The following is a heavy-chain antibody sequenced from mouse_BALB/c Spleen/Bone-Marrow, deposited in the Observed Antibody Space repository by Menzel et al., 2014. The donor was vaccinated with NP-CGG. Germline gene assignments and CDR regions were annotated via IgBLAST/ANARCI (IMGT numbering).Heavy chain of an antibody. Sequence: VQLQQSGAELARPGASVKLSCKASGYTFTSYWMQWVKQRPGQGLEWIGTIYPGDGDTRYTQKFKGKATLTADKSSSTGSMHLSSLASGDSAVDYCARCGYGKCVLAYCGQGTLVTVTA. D-gene: IGHD2-1*01. CDR3: ARCGYGKCVLAY. V-gene: IGHV1-87*01. J-gene: IGHJ3*01. CDR1: GYTFTSYW. CDR2: IYPGDGDT.